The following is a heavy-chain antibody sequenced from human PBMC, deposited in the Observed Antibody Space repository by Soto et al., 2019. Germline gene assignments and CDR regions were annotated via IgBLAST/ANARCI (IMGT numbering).Heavy chain of an antibody. D-gene: IGHD2-15*01. CDR1: GYTFTGYY. V-gene: IGHV1-2*02. Sequence: ASVKVSCKASGYTFTGYYMHWVRQAPGQGLEWMGWINPNSGGTNYAQKFQGRVTMTRDTSISTAHMELSRLRSDDTAVYYCARVYRPRAVVAATVRGALDYWGQGTLVTVSS. J-gene: IGHJ4*02. CDR3: ARVYRPRAVVAATVRGALDY. CDR2: INPNSGGT.